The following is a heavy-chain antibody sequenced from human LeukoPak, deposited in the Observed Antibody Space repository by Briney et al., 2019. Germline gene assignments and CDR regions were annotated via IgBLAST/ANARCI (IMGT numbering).Heavy chain of an antibody. CDR1: GGSISSGGYS. CDR3: ATNSVAGDY. J-gene: IGHJ4*02. Sequence: TLSLTCIVSGGSISSGGYSSSWLRQHPGKGLEWIGYIKYSGSTYYNPSLKSRATISADTSKNQFSLKLSSVTAADTAVYYCATNSVAGDYWGQGTLVTVSS. D-gene: IGHD6-19*01. CDR2: IKYSGST. V-gene: IGHV4-31*02.